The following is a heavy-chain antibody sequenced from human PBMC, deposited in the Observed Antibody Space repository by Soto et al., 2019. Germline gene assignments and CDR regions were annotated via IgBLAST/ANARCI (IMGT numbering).Heavy chain of an antibody. Sequence: QVQLQESGPGLVKPSQTLSLTCTVSDGSVRRGNYYWSWIRQFPGKGLEWIGYISNSGRTHYNPSLMSRITILVDTSKNQFFLELRSVTAADTALYYCARADYATGSYYPDYWGQGTLVTVSS. CDR1: DGSVRRGNYY. J-gene: IGHJ4*02. CDR2: ISNSGRT. CDR3: ARADYATGSYYPDY. D-gene: IGHD3-10*01. V-gene: IGHV4-31*03.